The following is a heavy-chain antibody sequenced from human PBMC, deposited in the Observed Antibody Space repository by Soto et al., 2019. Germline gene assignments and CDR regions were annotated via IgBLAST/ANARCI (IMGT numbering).Heavy chain of an antibody. J-gene: IGHJ4*02. CDR2: IQYRGST. D-gene: IGHD3-10*01. Sequence: SETLSLTCTVSDDSITSVAYYWGLIRQPPGKGLEWIGTIQYRGSTYYNPSLKSRVTVSLDTSKNQYSLMLSSVAAADTAVFFCAGMFRFRALLVDFWCPGHMVTVSS. V-gene: IGHV4-39*01. CDR1: DDSITSVAYY. CDR3: AGMFRFRALLVDF.